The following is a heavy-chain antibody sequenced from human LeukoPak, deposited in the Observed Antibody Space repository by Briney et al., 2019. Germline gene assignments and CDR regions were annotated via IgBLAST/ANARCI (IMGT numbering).Heavy chain of an antibody. J-gene: IGHJ4*02. V-gene: IGHV3-11*01. D-gene: IGHD4/OR15-4a*01. CDR3: ARGETTMALSPFDY. CDR1: GFTFSDYY. CDR2: ISSSGSTI. Sequence: GGSLRLSCAASGFTFSDYYMSWIRQAPGKGLEWVSYISSSGSTIYYADSVKGRFTISRDNAKNSLYLQMNNLRAEDTAVYYCARGETTMALSPFDYWGQGTLVTVSS.